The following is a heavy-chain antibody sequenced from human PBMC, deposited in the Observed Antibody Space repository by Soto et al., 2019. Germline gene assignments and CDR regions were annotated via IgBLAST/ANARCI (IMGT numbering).Heavy chain of an antibody. CDR2: IYYSGST. J-gene: IGHJ4*01. CDR3: ARGGATVVTSFDS. D-gene: IGHD4-17*01. Sequence: QVQLQESGPGLVKPSETLSLTCTVSGGSVSSGSYYWSWIRQPPGKGLEWIGYIYYSGSTNYNPSLKSRVTVSVDTSKNQCSLKLSSVTAADTAVYYCARGGATVVTSFDSWGHGSLVTVSS. V-gene: IGHV4-61*01. CDR1: GGSVSSGSYY.